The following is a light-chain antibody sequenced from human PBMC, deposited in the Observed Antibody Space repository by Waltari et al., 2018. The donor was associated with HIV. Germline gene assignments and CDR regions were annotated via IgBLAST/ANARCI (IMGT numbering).Light chain of an antibody. CDR2: GAS. J-gene: IGKJ4*01. Sequence: DIQLTQSPSSVSASVGARVTITCRAIRDISSWLAWYKQNPGKAPKLLIYGASSLQSGVPSRFSGSGSETHFTLTITSLQPEDFGTYYCQQAVSPLLTFGGGTKVDIK. CDR1: RDISSW. CDR3: QQAVSPLLT. V-gene: IGKV1-12*01.